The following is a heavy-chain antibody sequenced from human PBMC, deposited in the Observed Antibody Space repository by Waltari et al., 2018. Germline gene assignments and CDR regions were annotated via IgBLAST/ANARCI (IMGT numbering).Heavy chain of an antibody. J-gene: IGHJ4*02. Sequence: QMQLQESGPGLVKPSGTLSLTRTVSGDSMSSSDWWSWVRQTPEKGLEWIGQIQRSGRTHYNPSFESRVTISIDTSKNQFSLKVTSTTAADTAVYYCARDRGRGIYLDSWGRGTLVTVSP. CDR1: GDSMSSSDW. CDR2: IQRSGRT. V-gene: IGHV4-4*02. CDR3: ARDRGRGIYLDS. D-gene: IGHD2-15*01.